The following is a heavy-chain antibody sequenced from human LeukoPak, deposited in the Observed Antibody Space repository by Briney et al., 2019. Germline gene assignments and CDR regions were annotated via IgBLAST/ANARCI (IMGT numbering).Heavy chain of an antibody. CDR2: ISGSGGST. Sequence: PGGSLRLSCAASGFTFSSYAMSWVRQAPGKGLEWVSAISGSGGSTYYADSVKGRFTISRGNSKNTLYLQMNSLRAEDTAVYYCAKSALSSIAAAGAFDPWGQGTLVTVSS. CDR3: AKSALSSIAAAGAFDP. D-gene: IGHD6-13*01. V-gene: IGHV3-23*01. J-gene: IGHJ5*02. CDR1: GFTFSSYA.